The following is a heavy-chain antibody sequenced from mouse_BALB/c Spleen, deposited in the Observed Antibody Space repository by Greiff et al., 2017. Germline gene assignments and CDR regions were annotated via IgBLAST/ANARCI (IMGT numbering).Heavy chain of an antibody. CDR1: GFTFSSYA. J-gene: IGHJ1*01. CDR2: ISSGGST. CDR3: ARGNFDV. Sequence: DVQLVESGGGLVKPGGSLKLSCAASGFTFSSYAMSWVRQTPEKRLEWVASISSGGSTYYPDSVKGRFTISRDNARNILYLQMSSLRSEDTAMYYCARGNFDVWGAGTTVTVSS. V-gene: IGHV5-6-5*01.